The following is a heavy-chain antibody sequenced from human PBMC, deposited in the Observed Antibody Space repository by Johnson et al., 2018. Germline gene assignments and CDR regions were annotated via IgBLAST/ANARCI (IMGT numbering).Heavy chain of an antibody. Sequence: VQLVESGGGLIQPGGSLRLSCAAAGFSFSDNYMDWVRQAPGKGLEWVGRNRHRVHSYTIEYAASVKGRFTISRDDSESSLYLQLHSLRSEDTAVYYCVRTHYCDSGYFDEDAFDIWGQGAMVTVSS. J-gene: IGHJ3*02. D-gene: IGHD3-22*01. V-gene: IGHV3-72*01. CDR2: NRHRVHSYTI. CDR3: VRTHYCDSGYFDEDAFDI. CDR1: GFSFSDNY.